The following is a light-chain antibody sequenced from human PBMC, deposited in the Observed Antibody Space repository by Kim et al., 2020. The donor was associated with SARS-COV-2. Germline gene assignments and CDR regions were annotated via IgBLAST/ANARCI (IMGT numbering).Light chain of an antibody. CDR1: TGAVTSGHY. Sequence: QAVVTQEPSLTVSPGGTVTLTCGSSTGAVTSGHYPYWFQQKPGQAPRTLIYDTSNKHSWTPARFSGSLLGDKAALTLSGAQPGDEAEYYCLVSYSDTRHVFGTGTKVTVL. J-gene: IGLJ1*01. CDR3: LVSYSDTRHV. CDR2: DTS. V-gene: IGLV7-46*01.